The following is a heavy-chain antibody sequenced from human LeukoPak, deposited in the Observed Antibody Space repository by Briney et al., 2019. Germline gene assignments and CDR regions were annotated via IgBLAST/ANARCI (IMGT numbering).Heavy chain of an antibody. V-gene: IGHV4-59*01. D-gene: IGHD2-8*02. J-gene: IGHJ6*03. CDR2: IYYSGST. Sequence: SSETLSLTCTVSGGSIRGYYWSWIRQPPGKGLEWIGYIYYSGSTNYNPSLKSRVTISVDTSKNQFSLKLSSVTDADTAVYYCARGVPVVLAYMDVWGKGTTVTVSS. CDR3: ARGVPVVLAYMDV. CDR1: GGSIRGYY.